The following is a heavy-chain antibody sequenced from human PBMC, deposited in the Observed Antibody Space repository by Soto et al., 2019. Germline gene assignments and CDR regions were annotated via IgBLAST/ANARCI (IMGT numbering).Heavy chain of an antibody. V-gene: IGHV4-31*03. D-gene: IGHD6-6*01. CDR2: IYYSGTT. CDR3: ARNAYSTSPAYYFDF. Sequence: QVQLQESGPRLVKPSQTLSLTCTVSGGSISTTGYYWSWIRQRPDRGLEWIGYIYYSGTTYYNPSLQSRVAXSLXXSXDQFSLNLRSVTAADTAVYYCARNAYSTSPAYYFDFWGQGTLVTVSS. J-gene: IGHJ4*02. CDR1: GGSISTTGYY.